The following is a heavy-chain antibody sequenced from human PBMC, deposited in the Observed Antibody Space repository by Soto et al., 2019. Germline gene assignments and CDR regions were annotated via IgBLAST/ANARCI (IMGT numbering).Heavy chain of an antibody. V-gene: IGHV3-21*06. CDR3: ARESEDLTSNFDY. CDR1: GFTFTRYS. J-gene: IGHJ4*02. CDR2: ISSTTNYI. Sequence: GGSLRLSCAASGFTFTRYSMNWVRQAPGKGLEWVSSISSTTNYIYYGDSMKGRFTISRDNAKNSLYLEMNSLRAEDTAVYYCARESEDLTSNFDYWGQGTLATGSS.